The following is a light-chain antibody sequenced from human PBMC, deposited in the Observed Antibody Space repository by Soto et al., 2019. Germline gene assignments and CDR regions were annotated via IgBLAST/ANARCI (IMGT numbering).Light chain of an antibody. Sequence: DSVMTPTKHYLSVTPGQPASISGNSSQRLLHSDGKTYLYWYLQKPGQPPQLLIYEVSNRFSGVPDRFSGSGSGTDFTLKISRVEAEDFGVYCSIESVQIPNTFGGGTKV. CDR3: IESVQIPNT. J-gene: IGKJ4*01. V-gene: IGKV2D-29*01. CDR1: QRLLHSDGKTY. CDR2: EVS.